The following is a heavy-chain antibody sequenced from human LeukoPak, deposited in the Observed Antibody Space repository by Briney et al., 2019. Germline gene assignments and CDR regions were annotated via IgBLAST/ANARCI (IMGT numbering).Heavy chain of an antibody. CDR3: AKGSAAGRPYYFDY. J-gene: IGHJ4*02. D-gene: IGHD6-25*01. CDR2: IDSTGAYT. CDR1: GFIFSNYA. Sequence: GGSLRLSCAASGFIFSNYAMSWVRQAPGKGLEWVSAIDSTGAYTWYADSVKGRSTISKDSSKTILYLQMNSLRAEDAAVYFCAKGSAAGRPYYFDYWGQGTLVTVSS. V-gene: IGHV3-23*01.